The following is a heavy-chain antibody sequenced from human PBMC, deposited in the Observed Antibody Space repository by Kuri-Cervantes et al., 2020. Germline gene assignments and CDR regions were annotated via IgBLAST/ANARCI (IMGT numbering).Heavy chain of an antibody. CDR2: ISGSGGST. CDR1: GFTFSSYG. J-gene: IGHJ4*02. D-gene: IGHD3-10*01. CDR3: AKDRAYYGSGSYYPYYFDY. Sequence: GGSLRLSCAASGFTFSSYGMHWVRQAPGKGLEWVSAISGSGGSTYYADSVKGRFTISRDNSKNTLYLQMNSLRAEDTAVYYCAKDRAYYGSGSYYPYYFDYWGQGTLVTVSS. V-gene: IGHV3-23*01.